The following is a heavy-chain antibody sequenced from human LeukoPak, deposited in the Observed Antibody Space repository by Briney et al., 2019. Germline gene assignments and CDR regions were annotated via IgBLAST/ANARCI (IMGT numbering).Heavy chain of an antibody. Sequence: GGSLRLSCAASGFTFSSYSMNWVRQAPGKGLEWVSSISSSSSYIYYADSVKGRFTISRDNAKNSLYLQMNSLRAEDTAVYYCARKGAGVVVPDAFDIWGQGTMATVSS. J-gene: IGHJ3*02. CDR2: ISSSSSYI. CDR1: GFTFSSYS. D-gene: IGHD3-22*01. CDR3: ARKGAGVVVPDAFDI. V-gene: IGHV3-21*01.